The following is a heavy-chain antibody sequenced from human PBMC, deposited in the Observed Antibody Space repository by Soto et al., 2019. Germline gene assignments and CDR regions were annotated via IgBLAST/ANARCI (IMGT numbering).Heavy chain of an antibody. CDR1: GYTFTTYG. V-gene: IGHV1-18*01. Sequence: QVQLEQSAPEVKKPGASVKVSCKASGYTFTTYGISWVRQAPGQGLEWLGWINTHNGNTNYAQNLQGRAIMTADTSTNTAYMDLRSLRSDDTAIYYCTREGSAPYYYYGMDAWGHGTTRTVSS. J-gene: IGHJ6*02. D-gene: IGHD3-10*01. CDR3: TREGSAPYYYYGMDA. CDR2: INTHNGNT.